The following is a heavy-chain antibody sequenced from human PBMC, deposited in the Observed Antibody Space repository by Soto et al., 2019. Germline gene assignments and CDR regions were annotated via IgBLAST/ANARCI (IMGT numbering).Heavy chain of an antibody. J-gene: IGHJ5*02. CDR3: ARDLILSAITGTTGWSDP. Sequence: SETLSLTCTVSGGSISSGGYYWSWIRQHPGKGLEWIGYIYYSGSTYYNPSLKSRVTISVDTSKNQFSLKLSSVTAADTAVYYCARDLILSAITGTTGWSDPWGQGTLVTVSS. CDR1: GGSISSGGYY. D-gene: IGHD1-7*01. V-gene: IGHV4-31*03. CDR2: IYYSGST.